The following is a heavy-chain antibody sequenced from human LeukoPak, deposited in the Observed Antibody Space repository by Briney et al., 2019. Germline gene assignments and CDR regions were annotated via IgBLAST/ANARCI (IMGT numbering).Heavy chain of an antibody. Sequence: SETLSLTCTVSGGSISSSSHYWGWIRQPPGKGLEWIGSIYYSGSTYYNPSLKSRVTISVDTSKNQFSLKLSSVTAADTAVYYCARLELEPFDYWGQGTLVTVSS. D-gene: IGHD1-1*01. J-gene: IGHJ4*02. CDR2: IYYSGST. V-gene: IGHV4-39*01. CDR1: GGSISSSSHY. CDR3: ARLELEPFDY.